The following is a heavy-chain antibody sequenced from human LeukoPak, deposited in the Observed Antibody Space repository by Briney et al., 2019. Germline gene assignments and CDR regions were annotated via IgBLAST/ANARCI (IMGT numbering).Heavy chain of an antibody. Sequence: PGGSLRLSCAASGFTVSDAWMSWVRQAPGKGLEWVGRIKSKTDGWTIEHAAPVKGRFTISRDDSKNTLYLQMNSLKTEDTAVYYCTTDEWAWGQGTLVTVSS. CDR3: TTDEWA. CDR2: IKSKTDGWTI. D-gene: IGHD1-26*01. J-gene: IGHJ4*02. V-gene: IGHV3-15*01. CDR1: GFTVSDAW.